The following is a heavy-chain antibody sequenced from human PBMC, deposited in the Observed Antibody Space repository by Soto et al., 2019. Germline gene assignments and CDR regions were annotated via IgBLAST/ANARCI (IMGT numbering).Heavy chain of an antibody. CDR2: IIPIFGTV. Sequence: QVQLVQSGAEVKKPGSSVKVSCKASGGTFSSYAISWVRQAPGQGLEWMGGIIPIFGTVNYAQKFQGRVTITADESTSTAYMELSSLRSEDTAVYYCASRFGVVVAATYGMDVWGQGTTVTVSS. V-gene: IGHV1-69*12. CDR1: GGTFSSYA. CDR3: ASRFGVVVAATYGMDV. J-gene: IGHJ6*02. D-gene: IGHD2-15*01.